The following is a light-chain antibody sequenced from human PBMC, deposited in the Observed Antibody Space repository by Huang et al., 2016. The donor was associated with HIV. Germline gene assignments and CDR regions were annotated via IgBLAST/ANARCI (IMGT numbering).Light chain of an antibody. J-gene: IGKJ2*01. CDR3: QQRRNWPPYT. V-gene: IGKV3-11*01. Sequence: EVVLTQSPATLSLSPGERATLSCRASQGVSSSFAWYQQKPGQAPRRRIYAASVRATGIPARFSGSASGTDFTLTISSLEPEDFAVYYCQQRRNWPPYTFGQGTKLEIK. CDR1: QGVSSS. CDR2: AAS.